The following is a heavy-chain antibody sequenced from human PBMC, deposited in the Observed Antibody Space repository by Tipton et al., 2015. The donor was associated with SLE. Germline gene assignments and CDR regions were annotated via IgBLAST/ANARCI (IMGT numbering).Heavy chain of an antibody. CDR1: GYTFTDYY. V-gene: IGHV1-2*02. CDR2: INPNSGDI. D-gene: IGHD3-3*01. J-gene: IGHJ4*02. CDR3: SGEGSPRCMEWLSLDS. Sequence: QSGPEVKKPGASVTVSCKASGYTFTDYYLHWVRQAPGQGLEWMGWINPNSGDIYYSRKFQDRVTLTTDTSITTAYMELTRLEPDDTAVYFCSGEGSPRCMEWLSLDSWGQGSLVTVSS.